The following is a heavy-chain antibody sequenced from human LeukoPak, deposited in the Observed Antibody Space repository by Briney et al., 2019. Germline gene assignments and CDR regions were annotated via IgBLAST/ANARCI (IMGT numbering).Heavy chain of an antibody. CDR1: GFTFSNAW. J-gene: IGHJ4*02. D-gene: IGHD3-22*01. CDR2: IKSKTDGGTT. CDR3: AKRRQTSSGYYPIDY. Sequence: PGGSLRLSCAASGFTFSNAWMSWVPQAPGKGLEWVGRIKSKTDGGTTDYAAPVKGRFTVSRDDSKNTLYLQMNSLKTEDTAVYYCAKRRQTSSGYYPIDYWGQGTLVTVSS. V-gene: IGHV3-15*01.